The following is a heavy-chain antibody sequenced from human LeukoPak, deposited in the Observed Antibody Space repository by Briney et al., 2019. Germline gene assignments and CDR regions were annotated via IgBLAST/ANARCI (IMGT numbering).Heavy chain of an antibody. D-gene: IGHD5-12*01. J-gene: IGHJ4*02. V-gene: IGHV3-48*01. Sequence: PGGSLRLSCAASDLTFSSYGMNWVRQAPGKGLEWVSYIGSGSQNIYYADSVKGRFIISRDNAKKTLFLQMNSLRAEDTAVYYCARDLGYSGYVMSYGGQGTLVTVSS. CDR2: IGSGSQNI. CDR1: DLTFSSYG. CDR3: ARDLGYSGYVMSY.